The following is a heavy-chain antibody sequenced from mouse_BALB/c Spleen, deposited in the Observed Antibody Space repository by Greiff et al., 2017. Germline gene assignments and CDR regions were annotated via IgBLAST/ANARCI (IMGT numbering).Heavy chain of an antibody. J-gene: IGHJ4*01. D-gene: IGHD2-10*02. CDR2: IDPANGNT. CDR1: GFNIKDTY. Sequence: VQLQQSGAELVKPGASVKLSCTASGFNIKDTYMHWVKQRPEQGLEWIGRIDPANGNTKYDPKFQGKATITADTSSNTAYLQLSSLTSEDAAVYYCARWYGNYDGMDYWGQGTSVTVSS. V-gene: IGHV14-3*02. CDR3: ARWYGNYDGMDY.